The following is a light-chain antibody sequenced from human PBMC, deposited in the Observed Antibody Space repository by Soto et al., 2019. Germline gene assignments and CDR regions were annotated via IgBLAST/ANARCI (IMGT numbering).Light chain of an antibody. CDR3: QQYMSYS. CDR2: HAS. Sequence: DIKMTQSPSTLSGSVGDRVTITCRASQTISSWLAWYQQKPGTAPKLLIYHASTLESGVPSRFSGSGSGTEFTLTISSLQPDDFATYYCQQYMSYSVGQGTQVEIK. V-gene: IGKV1-5*01. CDR1: QTISSW. J-gene: IGKJ1*01.